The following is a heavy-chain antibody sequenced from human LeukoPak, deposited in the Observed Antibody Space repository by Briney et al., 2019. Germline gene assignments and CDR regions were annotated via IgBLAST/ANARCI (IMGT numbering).Heavy chain of an antibody. Sequence: GGSLRLSCAASGFTFSSYSMNWVRQAPGKGLVWVSGINSDGGTTTYADSVKGRFTISRDNAKSTLYLQMNNLRAEDTAIYYCATDSYVSGSYYRLFYWGQGTLVTVSS. V-gene: IGHV3-74*01. CDR2: INSDGGTT. D-gene: IGHD3-10*01. CDR3: ATDSYVSGSYYRLFY. CDR1: GFTFSSYS. J-gene: IGHJ4*02.